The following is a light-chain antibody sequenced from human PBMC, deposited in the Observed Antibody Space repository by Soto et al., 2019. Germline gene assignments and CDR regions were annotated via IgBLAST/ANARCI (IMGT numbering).Light chain of an antibody. Sequence: QSVLTQPASVSGSLRQSITISCTGASSDVGSYTYVSWYQQHPGKAPKLMIYEVNNRPSGVSNRFSGSKSGNTASLTISGLQAEDEADYYCSSYTSSSTLYVFGTGTKVTVL. J-gene: IGLJ1*01. V-gene: IGLV2-14*01. CDR2: EVN. CDR3: SSYTSSSTLYV. CDR1: SSDVGSYTY.